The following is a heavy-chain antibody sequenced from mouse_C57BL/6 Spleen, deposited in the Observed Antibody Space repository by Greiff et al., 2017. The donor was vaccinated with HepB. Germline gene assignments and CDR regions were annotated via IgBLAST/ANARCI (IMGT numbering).Heavy chain of an antibody. CDR3: ARQVSYFDY. D-gene: IGHD6-2*01. J-gene: IGHJ2*01. CDR2: ISSGGSYT. V-gene: IGHV5-6*01. Sequence: EVKLVESGGDLVKPGGSLKLSCAASGFTFSSYGMSWVRQTPDKRLEWVATISSGGSYTYYPDSVKGRFTISRDNAKNTLYLQMSSLKSEDTAMYYCARQVSYFDYWGQGTTLTVSS. CDR1: GFTFSSYG.